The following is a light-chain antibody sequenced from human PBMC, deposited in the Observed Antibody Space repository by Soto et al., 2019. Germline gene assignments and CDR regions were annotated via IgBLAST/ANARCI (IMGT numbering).Light chain of an antibody. CDR1: QGFXIR. V-gene: IGKV3D-11*03. J-gene: IGKJ1*01. Sequence: GLTNSPGTLSLSPGERSTLSCRARQGFXIRFAWYEAKSGQAPRLLIXCASNRGTGILARFSGSGSGTDFALTISSLEPEDVAVYYCRQRRNSSTWTFGQGTKVEI. CDR3: RQRRNSSTWT. CDR2: CAS.